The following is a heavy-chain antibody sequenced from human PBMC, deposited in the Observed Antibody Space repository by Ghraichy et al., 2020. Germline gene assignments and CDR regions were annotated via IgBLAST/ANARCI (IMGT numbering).Heavy chain of an antibody. D-gene: IGHD2-15*01. CDR3: AKVHLEYCTGGSCHYFDQ. CDR1: GFTFSVYG. V-gene: IGHV3-30*18. Sequence: GEPLNISCAASGFTFSVYGMHWVRQAPGKGLEWVAVISEDGNNEYYVDSVKGRFTISRDNSKNTLYLQMNSLRVEDTALYYCAKVHLEYCTGGSCHYFDQWGQGTLVTVSS. J-gene: IGHJ4*02. CDR2: ISEDGNNE.